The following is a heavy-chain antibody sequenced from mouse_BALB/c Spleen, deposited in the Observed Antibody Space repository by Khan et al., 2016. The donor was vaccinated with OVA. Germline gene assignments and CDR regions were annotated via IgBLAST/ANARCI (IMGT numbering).Heavy chain of an antibody. J-gene: IGHJ3*01. CDR3: VNHGSSSAWFSY. CDR1: GYTFTNYW. Sequence: QVQLKESGAELAKPGASVKMSCRASGYTFTNYWMHWVKQRPGQGLEWIGYIIPSTGYTEYNQKFKDKATLTADKSSSTAYMQLSSLTSEDSAVYYCVNHGSSSAWFSYWGQGTLVTVSA. V-gene: IGHV1-7*01. CDR2: IIPSTGYT. D-gene: IGHD1-1*01.